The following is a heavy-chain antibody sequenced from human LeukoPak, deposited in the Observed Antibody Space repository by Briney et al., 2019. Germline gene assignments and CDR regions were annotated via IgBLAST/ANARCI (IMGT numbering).Heavy chain of an antibody. CDR2: ISAYNGNT. D-gene: IGHD6-6*01. Sequence: ASVKVSCKASGYTFTSYGLSWVRQAPGQGHEWMGWISAYNGNTIYAQKVQGRVTMTTDTSTSTAYMELRSLRSDDTAVYYCARAQKYSNSLDFDYWGQGTLVTVSS. CDR3: ARAQKYSNSLDFDY. CDR1: GYTFTSYG. V-gene: IGHV1-18*01. J-gene: IGHJ4*02.